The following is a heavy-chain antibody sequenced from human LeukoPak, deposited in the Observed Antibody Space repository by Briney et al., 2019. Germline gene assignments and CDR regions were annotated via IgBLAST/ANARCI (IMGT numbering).Heavy chain of an antibody. V-gene: IGHV4-4*02. CDR2: IYRSGAT. Sequence: SETLSLICAVSGDSFSGNNYWTWVRQPPGKGLEWIGEIYRSGATNYNPSLKSRVTVSQDKSKNQFSLKLNSVTAADTAIYYCARNSGYSDLNYWGQGVLVTVSS. J-gene: IGHJ4*02. D-gene: IGHD3-22*01. CDR1: GDSFSGNNY. CDR3: ARNSGYSDLNY.